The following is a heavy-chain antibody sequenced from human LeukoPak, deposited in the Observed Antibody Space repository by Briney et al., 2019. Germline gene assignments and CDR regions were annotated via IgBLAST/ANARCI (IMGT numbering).Heavy chain of an antibody. Sequence: SETLSLTCTVSGGSITGYYWSWIRQPPGKGLEWVGYIFSSGSTNYNPSLKSRVTISLDTSKSQFSLKLISVTASDTAMYYCARDIVIIPAAIPLPATDWGQGTLVTVSS. CDR3: ARDIVIIPAAIPLPATD. D-gene: IGHD2-2*01. CDR1: GGSITGYY. V-gene: IGHV4-4*08. J-gene: IGHJ4*02. CDR2: IFSSGST.